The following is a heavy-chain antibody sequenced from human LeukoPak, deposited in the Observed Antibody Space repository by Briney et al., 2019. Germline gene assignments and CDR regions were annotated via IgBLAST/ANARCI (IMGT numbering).Heavy chain of an antibody. V-gene: IGHV3-33*01. D-gene: IGHD2-21*02. CDR2: IWYDGSNK. CDR3: ARDRRGDDPLIDY. CDR1: GFTFSSYG. Sequence: PGGSLRLSCAASGFTFSSYGMHWVRQAPGKGLEWVAVIWYDGSNKYYADSVKGRFTISRDNSKNTLYLQMNSLRAEDTAVYYCARDRRGDDPLIDYWGQGTMVTVSS. J-gene: IGHJ4*02.